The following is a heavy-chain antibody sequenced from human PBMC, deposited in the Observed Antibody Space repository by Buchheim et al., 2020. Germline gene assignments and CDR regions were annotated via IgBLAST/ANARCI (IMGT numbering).Heavy chain of an antibody. CDR2: ISTSSRTT. D-gene: IGHD3-16*01. V-gene: IGHV3-48*01. J-gene: IGHJ4*02. Sequence: EVHLVESGGGLVQPGGSLRLSCAASEFTFSTYNMNWVRQAPGEGLEWVSYISTSSRTTYYADSVRGRFTISRDNARNSLYLQMNSLRAEDTAVYYCARAYPLWLFDYWGQGTL. CDR1: EFTFSTYN. CDR3: ARAYPLWLFDY.